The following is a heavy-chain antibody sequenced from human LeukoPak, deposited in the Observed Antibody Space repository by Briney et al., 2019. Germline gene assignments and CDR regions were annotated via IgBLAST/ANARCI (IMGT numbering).Heavy chain of an antibody. CDR2: INYSGNT. CDR3: AREGRQDYVFFDC. V-gene: IGHV4-59*01. J-gene: IGHJ4*02. CDR1: GDSISSYY. D-gene: IGHD4-17*01. Sequence: SETLSLTCTVSGDSISSYYWSWIRQPPGKGLEWMGYINYSGNTNYNPSLKSRVTISVDTSKNQFSLRLTSVTAADTAVYYCAREGRQDYVFFDCWGQGTLVTVSS.